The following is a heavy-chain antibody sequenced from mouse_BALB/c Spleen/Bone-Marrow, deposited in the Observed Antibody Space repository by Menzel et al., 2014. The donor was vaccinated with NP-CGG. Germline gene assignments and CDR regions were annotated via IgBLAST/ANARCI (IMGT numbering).Heavy chain of an antibody. Sequence: EAMLVESGGGLVQPGGSLKLSCAASGFDFSGFWMGWVRQAPGKGLEWIGEINPDSCTINYTPSLKDRFITSRDNAKNTLYLQMNKVRSEDTALYYCGRLGYYGCFAYWGQGTLVTVSA. CDR2: INPDSCTI. J-gene: IGHJ3*01. CDR3: GRLGYYGCFAY. V-gene: IGHV4-1*02. CDR1: GFDFSGFW. D-gene: IGHD2-3*01.